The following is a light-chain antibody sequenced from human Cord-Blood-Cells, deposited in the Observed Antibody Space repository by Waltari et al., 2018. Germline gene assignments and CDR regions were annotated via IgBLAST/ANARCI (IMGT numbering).Light chain of an antibody. J-gene: IGLJ3*02. V-gene: IGLV2-14*01. CDR2: DVS. Sequence: QSALTQPASVSGSPGQSITISCTGTSSEVGGYNYFSWYQQHPGKAPKLMIYDVSKRPSGVSNRFSGSKSGNTAYLTISGLQAEDEADYYCSSYTSSSTWVFGGGTKLTVL. CDR1: SSEVGGYNY. CDR3: SSYTSSSTWV.